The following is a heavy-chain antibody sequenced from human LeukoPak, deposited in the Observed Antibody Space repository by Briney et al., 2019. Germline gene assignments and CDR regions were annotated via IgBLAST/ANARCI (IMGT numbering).Heavy chain of an antibody. CDR3: AKAYFMGATTGWFDP. CDR1: GFTFSSYA. V-gene: IGHV3-23*01. CDR2: ISGSGGST. J-gene: IGHJ5*02. Sequence: PGPSLRLSCAASGFTFSSYAMSWVRQAPGKGLEWVSAISGSGGSTYYADSVKGRFTISRDNSKNTLYLQMNSLRAEDTAVYYCAKAYFMGATTGWFDPWGQGTLVTVSS. D-gene: IGHD1-26*01.